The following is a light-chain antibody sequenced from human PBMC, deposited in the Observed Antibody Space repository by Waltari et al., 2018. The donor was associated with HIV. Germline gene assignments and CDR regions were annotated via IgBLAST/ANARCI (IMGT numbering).Light chain of an antibody. CDR1: NIGNDY. Sequence: QSVLTQPPSVSAAPGQKVTISCSNIGNDYVSWYQHLPGAAPKLVIYDNNKRPSGIPDRSSGSKSGTSATLAITGLLTGDEAVYYCGTWDISLSGGVFGGGTKLTVL. V-gene: IGLV1-51*01. J-gene: IGLJ3*02. CDR2: DNN. CDR3: GTWDISLSGGV.